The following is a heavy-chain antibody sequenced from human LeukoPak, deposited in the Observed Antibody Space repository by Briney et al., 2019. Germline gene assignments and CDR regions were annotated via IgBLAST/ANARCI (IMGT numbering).Heavy chain of an antibody. Sequence: ASVKVSCKASGYTFTSYYMHWVRQAPGQGLEWMGIINPSGGSTSYAQKFQGRVTMTRDTSTSTVYMELSSLRSEDTAVYYCARNAVKNLYRGYDSGFFYFYYWGQGNLVTVSS. CDR3: ARNAVKNLYRGYDSGFFYFYY. CDR2: INPSGGST. V-gene: IGHV1-46*01. CDR1: GYTFTSYY. J-gene: IGHJ4*02. D-gene: IGHD5-12*01.